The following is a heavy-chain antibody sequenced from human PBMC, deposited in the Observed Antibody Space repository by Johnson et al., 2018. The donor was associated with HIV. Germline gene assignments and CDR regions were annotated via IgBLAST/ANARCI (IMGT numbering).Heavy chain of an antibody. D-gene: IGHD3-10*01. CDR2: IYSGGST. V-gene: IGHV3-66*02. CDR3: AKAYYPCAFDI. CDR1: GFAVSSNY. J-gene: IGHJ3*02. Sequence: VQLVESGGGLVQPGGSLRLSCAASGFAVSSNYMSWVSQAPGKGLEWVSVIYSGGSTYYADSVKGRFTISRDNTKNSLYLQMNSLRAEDTAVYYCAKAYYPCAFDIWGQGTMVTVS.